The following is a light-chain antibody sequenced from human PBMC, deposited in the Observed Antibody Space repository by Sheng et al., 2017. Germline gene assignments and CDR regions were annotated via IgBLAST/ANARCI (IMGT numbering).Light chain of an antibody. CDR1: QSVSYN. V-gene: IGKV3D-15*01. J-gene: IGKJ4*01. CDR3: QQSYNIPFT. CDR2: GAS. Sequence: EIVMTQTPDTLSVSPGERATLSCRASQSVSYNLAWYQQKPGQAPRLLIYGASTRATGIPARFSGDWSGTEFTLTISSLQSEDAATYYCQQSYNIPFTFGGGPRWRS.